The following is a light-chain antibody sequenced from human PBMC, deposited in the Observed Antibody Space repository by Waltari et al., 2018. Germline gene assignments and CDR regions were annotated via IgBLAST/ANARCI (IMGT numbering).Light chain of an antibody. CDR2: EVS. Sequence: IVMTQAPLSLSVTPGQPASMSCKSSQSLLHSDGRARLYWYVQKPGPSPQLLLHEVSNRVSGVTDRFSVSGSGTDFTLKISRVEAEDVGVYFCMQNIQLPTFGQGTKVEIE. J-gene: IGKJ1*01. CDR3: MQNIQLPT. CDR1: QSLLHSDGRAR. V-gene: IGKV2D-29*02.